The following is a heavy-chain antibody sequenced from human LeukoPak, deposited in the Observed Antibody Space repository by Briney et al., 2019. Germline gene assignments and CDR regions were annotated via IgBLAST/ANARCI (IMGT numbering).Heavy chain of an antibody. J-gene: IGHJ4*02. CDR3: ARDLMGSPDY. V-gene: IGHV3-11*04. D-gene: IGHD3-10*01. CDR2: ISGSGRTI. Sequence: GGSLRLSCAASGFTFSDYYMSWFRQAPGKGLEWLSHISGSGRTIYYADSVKGRLTVSRDTAKNSLYLQMNSLRAEDTAVYYCARDLMGSPDYWGQGTLVTVSS. CDR1: GFTFSDYY.